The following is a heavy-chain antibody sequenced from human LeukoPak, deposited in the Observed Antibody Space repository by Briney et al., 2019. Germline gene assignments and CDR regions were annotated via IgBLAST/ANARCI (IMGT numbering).Heavy chain of an antibody. CDR3: ARDNPAMVNDAFDI. J-gene: IGHJ3*02. CDR1: GYTFTGYY. V-gene: IGHV1-2*02. CDR2: INPNSGGT. D-gene: IGHD5-18*01. Sequence: ASVKVSCKASGYTFTGYYMHWVRQAPGQGLEWMGWINPNSGGTNYAQKFQGRVTMTRDTSISTAYMELSRLRSDDTAVYYCARDNPAMVNDAFDIWGQGTMVTVSS.